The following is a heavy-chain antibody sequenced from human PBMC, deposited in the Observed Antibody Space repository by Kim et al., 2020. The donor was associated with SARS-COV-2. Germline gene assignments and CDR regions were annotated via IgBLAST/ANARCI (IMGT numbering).Heavy chain of an antibody. Sequence: SETLSLTCTVSGGSISSYYWSWIRQPPGKGLEWIGYIYYSGSTNYNPSLKSRVTISVDTSKNQFSLKLSSVTAADTAVYYCARDRPYGSGSRSWGFDYWGQGTLVTVSS. V-gene: IGHV4-59*01. CDR3: ARDRPYGSGSRSWGFDY. CDR1: GGSISSYY. J-gene: IGHJ4*02. D-gene: IGHD3-10*01. CDR2: IYYSGST.